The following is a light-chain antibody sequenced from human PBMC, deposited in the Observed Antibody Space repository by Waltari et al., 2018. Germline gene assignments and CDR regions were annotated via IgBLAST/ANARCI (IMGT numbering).Light chain of an antibody. CDR1: SGSIASYY. V-gene: IGLV6-57*04. CDR2: DDD. Sequence: NFMLTQPHSVSESPGKTVTISCTRSSGSIASYYVQWYQQRPGSAPTTVIYDDDLRPSGVPVRFSGSIDSSSSTASLTISRLKTEDEADYYCQSYDDTTTQVFGGGTKLTVL. CDR3: QSYDDTTTQV. J-gene: IGLJ2*01.